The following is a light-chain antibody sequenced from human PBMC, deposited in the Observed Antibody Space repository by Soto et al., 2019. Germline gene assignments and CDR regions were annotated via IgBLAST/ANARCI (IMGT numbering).Light chain of an antibody. V-gene: IGKV1D-17*01. CDR1: QGITNF. CDR2: AAS. CDR3: LQHNSYS. Sequence: NIQMTQSPSAMSASVGDRVTITCRARQGITNFLAWFQQKPGKVPNHLIFAASSLQSGVPSRFSGSGSGTECTLTISSLQPEDFATYYCLQHNSYSFGGGTKVEIK. J-gene: IGKJ4*01.